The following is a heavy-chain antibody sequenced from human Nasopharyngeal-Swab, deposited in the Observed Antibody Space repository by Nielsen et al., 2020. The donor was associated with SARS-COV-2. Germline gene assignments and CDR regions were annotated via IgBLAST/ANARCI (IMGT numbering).Heavy chain of an antibody. Sequence: GESLKISCAASGFTFSSYSMNWVRQAPGKGLERVSSISSSSSYIYYADSVKGRFTISRDNAKNSLYLQMNSLRAEDTAVYYCASSYCSSTSCPYYYGMDVWGQGTTVTVSS. CDR1: GFTFSSYS. CDR3: ASSYCSSTSCPYYYGMDV. V-gene: IGHV3-21*01. D-gene: IGHD2-2*01. J-gene: IGHJ6*02. CDR2: ISSSSSYI.